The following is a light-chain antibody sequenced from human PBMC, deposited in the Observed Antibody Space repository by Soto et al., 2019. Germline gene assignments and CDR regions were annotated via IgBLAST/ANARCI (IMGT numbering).Light chain of an antibody. V-gene: IGKV1-5*01. CDR3: QQYNTYPWT. CDR1: QSISSW. J-gene: IGKJ1*01. Sequence: DIQMTQYHSTLSASVGDRVTITCRSGQSISSWLAWYQQKPGKAPKLLIYDASSLESGVPSRFSGSGSGTEFTLTISSLQPDDFATYYCQQYNTYPWTFGQGTKVDI. CDR2: DAS.